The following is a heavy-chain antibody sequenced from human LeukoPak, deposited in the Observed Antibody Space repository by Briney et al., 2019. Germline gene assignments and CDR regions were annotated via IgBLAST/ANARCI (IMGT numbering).Heavy chain of an antibody. V-gene: IGHV4-34*01. CDR2: INHSGST. CDR1: GGSSSGYY. Sequence: SETLSLTCAVYGGSSSGYYWSWIRQPPGKGLEWIGEINHSGSTNYNPSLKSRVTISVDTSKNQFSLKLSSVTAADTAVYYCARGDYRSMVRGVIDYYFDYWGQGTLVTVSS. D-gene: IGHD3-10*01. CDR3: ARGDYRSMVRGVIDYYFDY. J-gene: IGHJ4*02.